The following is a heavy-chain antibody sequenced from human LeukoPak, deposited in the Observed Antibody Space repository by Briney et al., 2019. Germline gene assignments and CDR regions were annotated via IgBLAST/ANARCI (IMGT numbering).Heavy chain of an antibody. CDR3: AAPEAYSGWELYYYYGMDV. CDR2: IVVGSGNT. V-gene: IGHV1-58*01. J-gene: IGHJ6*02. CDR1: GFTFTSSA. Sequence: ASVKVSCKASGFTFTSSAVQWVRQTRGQRLEWLGWIVVGSGNTNYAQKFQERVTITRDMSTSTAYMELSSLRSEDTAVYYCAAPEAYSGWELYYYYGMDVWGQGTTVTVSS. D-gene: IGHD1-26*01.